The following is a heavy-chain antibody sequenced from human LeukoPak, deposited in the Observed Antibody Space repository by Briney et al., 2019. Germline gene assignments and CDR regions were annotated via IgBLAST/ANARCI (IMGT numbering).Heavy chain of an antibody. CDR1: GASTSSGLYY. CDR3: ASSNWLRDANFDS. CDR2: IYNSGST. V-gene: IGHV4-61*02. D-gene: IGHD6-13*01. Sequence: PSETLSLTCTVSGASTSSGLYYWNWFRQPAGKGLEYTGRIYNSGSTNYNPSLKSRVTISVDTPKNQFSLKLTSVTASDSAVYYCASSNWLRDANFDSWGQGTLVTVSS. J-gene: IGHJ4*02.